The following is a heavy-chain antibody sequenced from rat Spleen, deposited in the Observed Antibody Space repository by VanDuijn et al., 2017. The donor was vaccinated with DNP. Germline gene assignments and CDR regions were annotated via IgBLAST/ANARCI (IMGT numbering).Heavy chain of an antibody. V-gene: IGHV5S23*01. CDR1: GFTFSSFP. J-gene: IGHJ4*01. CDR3: ARGGYPGPYAMDA. CDR2: ISTSGGNT. D-gene: IGHD1-4*01. Sequence: EVQLVESGGGLLQPGRSLKLSCAASGFTFSSFPMAWVRQAPTKGLEWVASISTSGGNTYYRDSVKGRFTISRDNAKSTLYLQMNSLRSEDTATYYCARGGYPGPYAMDAWGQGTSVTVSS.